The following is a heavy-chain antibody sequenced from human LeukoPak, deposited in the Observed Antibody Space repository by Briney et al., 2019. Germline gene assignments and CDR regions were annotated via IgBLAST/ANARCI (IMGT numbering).Heavy chain of an antibody. V-gene: IGHV1-58*02. J-gene: IGHJ4*02. CDR3: AADQTGVGYCDGDCYSY. CDR1: GFTFTSSA. CDR2: IVVGSGNT. Sequence: SVKVSCKASGFTFTSSAIQWVRQARGQRLEWKGWIVVGSGNTNYAQKFQERVTITRDMSTSTAYMELSSLRPEDTAVYYCAADQTGVGYCDGDCYSYWGQGALVTVSS. D-gene: IGHD2-21*01.